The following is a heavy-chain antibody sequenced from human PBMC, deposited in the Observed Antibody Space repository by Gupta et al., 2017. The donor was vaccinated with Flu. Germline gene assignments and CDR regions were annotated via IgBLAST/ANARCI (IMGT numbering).Heavy chain of an antibody. Sequence: RQAPGQGLEWMGGIIPIFGTANYAQKFQGRVTITADESTSTAYMELSSLRSEDTAVYYCARDLGIAAAGHSYYYYYGMDVWGQGTTVTVSS. CDR3: ARDLGIAAAGHSYYYYYGMDV. V-gene: IGHV1-69*01. D-gene: IGHD6-13*01. J-gene: IGHJ6*02. CDR2: IIPIFGTA.